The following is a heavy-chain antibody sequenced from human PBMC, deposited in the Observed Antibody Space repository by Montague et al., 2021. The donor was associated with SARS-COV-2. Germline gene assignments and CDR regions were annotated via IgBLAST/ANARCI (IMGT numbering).Heavy chain of an antibody. J-gene: IGHJ4*02. CDR3: VRSQYSNTWFFDY. Sequence: CAISGDSVSNNRAAWNWIRQSPSGGLQWLGRTYFRTQWFHHYAPPVEGRITVNADASKNHFSLQLTSVTPEDSAKYFCVRSQYSNTWFFDYWGQGAQVTASS. CDR2: TYFRTQWFH. D-gene: IGHD6-6*01. V-gene: IGHV6-1*01. CDR1: GDSVSNNRAA.